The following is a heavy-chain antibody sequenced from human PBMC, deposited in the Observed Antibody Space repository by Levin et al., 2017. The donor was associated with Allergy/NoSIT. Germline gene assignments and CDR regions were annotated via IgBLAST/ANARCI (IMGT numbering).Heavy chain of an antibody. Sequence: ASVKVSCKASGGTFSSYAISWVRQAPGQGLEWMGGIIPIFGTANYAQKFQGRVTITADESTSTAYMELSSLRSEDTAVYYCARDSYYYGSGSDYPLYYFDYWGQGTLVTVSS. D-gene: IGHD3-10*01. CDR1: GGTFSSYA. CDR3: ARDSYYYGSGSDYPLYYFDY. V-gene: IGHV1-69*13. CDR2: IIPIFGTA. J-gene: IGHJ4*02.